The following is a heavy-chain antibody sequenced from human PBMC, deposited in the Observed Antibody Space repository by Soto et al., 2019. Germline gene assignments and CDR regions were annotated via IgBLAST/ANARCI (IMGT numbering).Heavy chain of an antibody. CDR3: ASRGYNWNYGQYFQH. D-gene: IGHD1-7*01. J-gene: IGHJ1*01. CDR2: IYYSGST. Sequence: SETLSLTCTVSGGSISSYYWSWIRQPPGKGLEWIGYIYYSGSTNYNPSLKSRVTTSVDTSKNQFSLKLSSVTAADTAVYYCASRGYNWNYGQYFQHWGQGTLVTVSS. CDR1: GGSISSYY. V-gene: IGHV4-59*08.